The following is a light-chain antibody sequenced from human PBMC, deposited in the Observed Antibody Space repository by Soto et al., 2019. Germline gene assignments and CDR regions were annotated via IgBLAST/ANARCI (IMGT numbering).Light chain of an antibody. J-gene: IGLJ2*01. V-gene: IGLV1-44*01. CDR3: ATWDDSLNARGG. CDR1: RSNIGNNA. Sequence: QSVLTQPPSASGTPGQRVTISCSGSRSNIGNNAVTWYQQFPGTAPKLLIYNNNQRPSGVPDRFSGSKSGTSASLAISGPQSEDEADYYCATWDDSLNARGGFGGGTKVTVL. CDR2: NNN.